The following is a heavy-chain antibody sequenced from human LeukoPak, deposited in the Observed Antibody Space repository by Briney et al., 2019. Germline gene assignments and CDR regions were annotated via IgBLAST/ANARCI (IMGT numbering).Heavy chain of an antibody. J-gene: IGHJ6*03. CDR3: ARNDYYSNYYYYMDV. Sequence: SETLSLTCTVSGGSISSYYWSWIRQPPGKGLEWIGYIYNSGSTNYNPSLKSRVTISLDTSKNQFSLMLSSVTAADTAVYYCARNDYYSNYYYYMDVWGKGTTVTVSS. V-gene: IGHV4-59*01. CDR1: GGSISSYY. CDR2: IYNSGST. D-gene: IGHD3-22*01.